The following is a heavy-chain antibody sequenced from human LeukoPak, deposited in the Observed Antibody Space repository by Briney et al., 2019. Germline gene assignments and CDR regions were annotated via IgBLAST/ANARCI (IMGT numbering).Heavy chain of an antibody. V-gene: IGHV4-4*09. D-gene: IGHD4-17*01. CDR1: GGSISSYY. J-gene: IGHJ4*02. Sequence: SQTLSLTCPVAGGSISSYYWSWIRQPPGKGLEWIGYIYTSGSTNYNPSLKSRVTISVDTSKNPFSLKLSSVTGADTAVYYCATSLLYGDSFDYWGQGTLVTVSS. CDR3: ATSLLYGDSFDY. CDR2: IYTSGST.